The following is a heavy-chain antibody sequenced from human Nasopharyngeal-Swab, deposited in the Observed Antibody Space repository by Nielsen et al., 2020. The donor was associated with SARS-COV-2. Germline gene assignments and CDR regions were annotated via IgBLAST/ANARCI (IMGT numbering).Heavy chain of an antibody. CDR1: GGPISSYY. J-gene: IGHJ6*03. Sequence: GSLRLSCTVSGGPISSYYWSWIRQPPGKGLEWIGYIYYSGSTNYNPSLKSRVTISVDTSKNQFSLKLSSVTAADTAVYYCARALYYYYYMDVWGKGTTVTVSS. CDR3: ARALYYYYYMDV. V-gene: IGHV4-59*01. CDR2: IYYSGST.